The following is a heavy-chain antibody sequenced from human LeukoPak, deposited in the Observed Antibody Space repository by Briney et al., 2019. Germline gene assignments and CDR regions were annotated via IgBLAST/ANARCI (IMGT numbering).Heavy chain of an antibody. CDR2: IKEDGSEK. V-gene: IGHV3-7*03. CDR1: GFTFSSYW. Sequence: PGGSLRLSCAASGFTFSSYWMSWVRQAPGKGLEWVANIKEDGSEKHYVDSVKGRFTISRDNAKNSLYLQMNSLRAEDTAVYYCARVRVFAKLSVVRPREVNCFDPWGQGTLVTVSS. D-gene: IGHD2-21*01. J-gene: IGHJ5*02. CDR3: ARVRVFAKLSVVRPREVNCFDP.